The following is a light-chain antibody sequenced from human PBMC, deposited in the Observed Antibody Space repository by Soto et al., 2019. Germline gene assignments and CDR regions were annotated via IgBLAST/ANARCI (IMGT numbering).Light chain of an antibody. Sequence: QAVVTQSSSASASLGSSVKLTCTLSSGHSSYIIAWHQQQPGKAPRYLMKLEGSGSYNKGSGVPDRFSGSSSGTDRYLTISNLQFADEADYYCETWDSNTHTVFGGGTQLTVL. CDR2: LEGSGSY. CDR3: ETWDSNTHTV. J-gene: IGLJ3*02. CDR1: SGHSSYI. V-gene: IGLV4-60*02.